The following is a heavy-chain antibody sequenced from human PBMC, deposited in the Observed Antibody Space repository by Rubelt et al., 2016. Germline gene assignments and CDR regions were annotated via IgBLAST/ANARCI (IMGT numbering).Heavy chain of an antibody. V-gene: IGHV1-2*06. CDR1: GDTFTSYA. J-gene: IGHJ6*02. D-gene: IGHD3-3*01. CDR3: ARDYDFWSGPIMDV. Sequence: QVQLVQSGSELKKPGASVKVSCKASGDTFTSYAMNWVRQAPGQGLEWMGRINPNSGGPDYAQRFQGRVTMTRDTSISTAYMELSSLRSDDTAVYYCARDYDFWSGPIMDVWGQGTTVTVSS. CDR2: INPNSGGP.